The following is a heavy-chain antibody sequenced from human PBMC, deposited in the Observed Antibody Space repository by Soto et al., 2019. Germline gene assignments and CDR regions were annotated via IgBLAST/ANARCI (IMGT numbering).Heavy chain of an antibody. J-gene: IGHJ6*02. D-gene: IGHD3-22*01. Sequence: GGSLRLSCAASGFTFSSYDMSWVRQATGKGQEWVSGISASGVGTFYAESVKCRFTISRDNSKNTLYVQMNSLRSEDTALYYCAKGHYDSSRYYYYGMDVWGQGT. CDR3: AKGHYDSSRYYYYGMDV. CDR1: GFTFSSYD. V-gene: IGHV3-23*01. CDR2: ISASGVGT.